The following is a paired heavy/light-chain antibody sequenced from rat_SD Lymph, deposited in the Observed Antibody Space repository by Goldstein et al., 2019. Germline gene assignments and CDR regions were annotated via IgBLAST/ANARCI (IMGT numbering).Heavy chain of an antibody. J-gene: IGHJ2*01. CDR3: ARSLITTPY. CDR1: GFTFSSYG. Sequence: VQLVESGGGLVQPGKSLKLSCSASGFTFSSYGMHWIRQAPGKGLDWVAYISSSSGTVYADAVKGRFTISRDNAKNTLYLQLNSLKSEDTAIYYCARSLITTPYWGQGVMVTVSS. V-gene: IGHV5-62*01. CDR2: ISSSSGT. D-gene: IGHD1-10*01.
Light chain of an antibody. CDR1: QNINRY. CDR3: LQHNSWPYT. J-gene: IGKJ2-3*01. V-gene: IGKV22S4*01. Sequence: DIQMTQSPSFLSASVGDRVTINCKASQNINRYLNWYQQKLGEAPKLLIYNANSLQTGIPSRFSGSGSGTDFTLTISSLQPEDVATYFCLQHNSWPYTFGAGTKLELK. CDR2: NAN.